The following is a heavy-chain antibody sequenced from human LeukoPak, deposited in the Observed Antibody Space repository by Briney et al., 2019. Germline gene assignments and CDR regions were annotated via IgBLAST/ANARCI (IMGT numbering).Heavy chain of an antibody. D-gene: IGHD3-10*01. CDR3: AKAYGSGSYHSYFDY. V-gene: IGHV3-23*01. CDR2: TSGSGGYT. J-gene: IGHJ4*02. Sequence: GGSLRLSCAASGFTFSSYDMSWVRQAPGQGLEWESVTSGSGGYTNYADSVKGRFTISRDNSKNTLYLQMNSLRAEDTAVFYCAKAYGSGSYHSYFDYWGQGTLVTVSS. CDR1: GFTFSSYD.